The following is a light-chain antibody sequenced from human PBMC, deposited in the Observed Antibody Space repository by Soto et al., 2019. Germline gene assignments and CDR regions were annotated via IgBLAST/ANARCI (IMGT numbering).Light chain of an antibody. CDR2: DAS. Sequence: EIVLTQSRATLSLSPGERAILSCRASQSISTDLAWYQQRPGQAPTLLIYDASNRATGTPARFTGSGSGTDITLTISSLEPEDLALYSCQQRSQWPITFGQGTRLEIK. CDR3: QQRSQWPIT. V-gene: IGKV3-11*01. J-gene: IGKJ5*01. CDR1: QSISTD.